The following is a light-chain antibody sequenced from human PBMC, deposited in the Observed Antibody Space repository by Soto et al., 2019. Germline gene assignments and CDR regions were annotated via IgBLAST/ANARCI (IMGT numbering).Light chain of an antibody. CDR3: MQALQTSIT. J-gene: IGKJ5*01. CDR1: QSLLHSNGYNY. V-gene: IGKV2-28*01. Sequence: DIVMTQSPLSLPVTPGEPASISCRSSQSLLHSNGYNYLDWYLQKPGQSPQLLIYLGSNRTSGVPDRFSGSGSGRDFTLKIKRVEAEDVGVYYCMQALQTSITFGQGTRLEIK. CDR2: LGS.